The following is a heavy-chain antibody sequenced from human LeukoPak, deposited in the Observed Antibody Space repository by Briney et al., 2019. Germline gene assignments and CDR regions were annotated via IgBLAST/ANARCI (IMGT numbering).Heavy chain of an antibody. D-gene: IGHD3-22*01. V-gene: IGHV1-69*04. J-gene: IGHJ4*02. CDR2: IIPILGIA. CDR1: GGTFSSYA. CDR3: ARDKYYYDSSGFFDY. Sequence: GASVKVSCKASGGTFSSYAISWVRQAPGQGLEWMGRIIPILGIANYAQKFQGRVTITADKSTNTAYMELSSLRSEDTAVYYCARDKYYYDSSGFFDYWGQGTLVTVSS.